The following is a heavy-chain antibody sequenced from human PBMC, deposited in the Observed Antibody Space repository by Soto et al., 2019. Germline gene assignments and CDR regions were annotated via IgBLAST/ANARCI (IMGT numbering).Heavy chain of an antibody. D-gene: IGHD3-22*01. Sequence: GASVKVSCKASGYTFTSYGISWARQAPGQGLEWMGWISAYNGNTNYAQKLQGRVTMTTDTSTSTAYMELRSLRSDDTAVYYCARLNYYDSSGLTGWFDPWGQGTLVTVSS. CDR3: ARLNYYDSSGLTGWFDP. V-gene: IGHV1-18*01. CDR1: GYTFTSYG. CDR2: ISAYNGNT. J-gene: IGHJ5*02.